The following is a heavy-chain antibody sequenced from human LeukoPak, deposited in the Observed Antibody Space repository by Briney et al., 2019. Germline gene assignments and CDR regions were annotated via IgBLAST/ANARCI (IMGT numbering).Heavy chain of an antibody. CDR3: ARPYSYGSSSNYYYMDV. D-gene: IGHD5-18*01. V-gene: IGHV4-30-2*01. CDR1: GGSISSGGYY. Sequence: KPSETLSLTCTVSGGSISSGGYYWSWIRQPPGKGLEWIGYIYHSGSTNYNPSLKSRVTISVDTSKNQFSLKLSSVTAADTAVYYCARPYSYGSSSNYYYMDVWGKGTTVTVSS. CDR2: IYHSGST. J-gene: IGHJ6*03.